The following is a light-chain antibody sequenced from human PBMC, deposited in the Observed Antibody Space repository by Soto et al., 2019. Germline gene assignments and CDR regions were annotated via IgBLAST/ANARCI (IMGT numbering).Light chain of an antibody. CDR3: HQYGSSPPMYT. CDR2: GAS. J-gene: IGKJ2*01. Sequence: EIVLTHSPGTLSLSPGERATLSCRASQRVNSRFLAWYQQKPGQAPRLLMYGASTRATGIPDMFSGSGSGADFTLTISRLEPEDFAVYYCHQYGSSPPMYTFGQGTKLEIK. V-gene: IGKV3-20*01. CDR1: QRVNSRF.